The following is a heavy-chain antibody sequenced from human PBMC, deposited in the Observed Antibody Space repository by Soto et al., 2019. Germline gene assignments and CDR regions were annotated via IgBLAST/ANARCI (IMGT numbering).Heavy chain of an antibody. CDR2: IYYSGST. J-gene: IGHJ4*02. CDR3: ARRYAGNFDY. V-gene: IGHV4-59*01. Sequence: QVQLQESGPGLVKPSETLSLTCTVSGCSISSYYWSWIRQPPGKGLEWIGYIYYSGSTNYNPSLKSRVTISVDTSKNQFSLKLSSVTAADTAVYYCARRYAGNFDYWGQGTLVTVSS. D-gene: IGHD2-8*01. CDR1: GCSISSYY.